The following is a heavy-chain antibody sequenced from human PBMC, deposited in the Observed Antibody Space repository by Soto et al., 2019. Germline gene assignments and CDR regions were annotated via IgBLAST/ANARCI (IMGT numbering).Heavy chain of an antibody. D-gene: IGHD6-13*01. CDR2: IKQDGSEK. CDR1: GFTFSSYW. CDR3: ARETPNIAAPPHWFDP. V-gene: IGHV3-7*05. J-gene: IGHJ5*02. Sequence: EVQLVESGGGLVQPGGSLRLSCAASGFTFSSYWMSWVRQAPGKGLEWVANIKQDGSEKYYVDSVKGRFTISRDNAKNSLYLQMNRLRAEDTAVYYCARETPNIAAPPHWFDPWGQGTLVTVSS.